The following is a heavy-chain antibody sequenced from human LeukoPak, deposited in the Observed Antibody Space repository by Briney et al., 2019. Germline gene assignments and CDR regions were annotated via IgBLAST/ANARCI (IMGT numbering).Heavy chain of an antibody. Sequence: PSETLSLTCTVPGGSISSSSYYWGWIRQPPGKGLEWIGSIYYSGSTYYNPSLKSRVTISVDTSKNQFSLKLSSVTAADTAVYYCARKGGYGKMYYFDYWGQGTLVTVSS. CDR3: ARKGGYGKMYYFDY. CDR2: IYYSGST. CDR1: GGSISSSSYY. J-gene: IGHJ4*02. D-gene: IGHD5-12*01. V-gene: IGHV4-39*07.